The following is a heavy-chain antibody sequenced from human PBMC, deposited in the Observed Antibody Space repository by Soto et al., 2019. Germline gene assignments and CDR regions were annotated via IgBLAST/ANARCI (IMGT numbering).Heavy chain of an antibody. CDR3: ARDGTLDAGYSYALFDY. CDR1: GFTFSSYS. D-gene: IGHD5-18*01. CDR2: ISSSSSYI. Sequence: NPVGSLRLSCAASGFTFSSYSMNWVRRAPGKGLEWVSSISSSSSYIYYADSVKGRFTISRDNAKNSLYLQMNSLRAEDTAVYYCARDGTLDAGYSYALFDYWGQGTLVTVSS. J-gene: IGHJ4*02. V-gene: IGHV3-21*01.